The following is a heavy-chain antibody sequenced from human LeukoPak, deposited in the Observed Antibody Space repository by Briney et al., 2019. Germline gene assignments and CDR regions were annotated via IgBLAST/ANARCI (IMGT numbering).Heavy chain of an antibody. CDR2: IYPGDSDT. Sequence: TGESLKISCKGSGYSFTSYWIGWVRQMPGKGLEFMGIIYPGDSDTRYSPSFQGQVTISADKSISTAYLQWSSLKASDTAMYYCALQNYDILTGGWFDPWGQGTLVTVSS. V-gene: IGHV5-51*01. J-gene: IGHJ5*02. CDR1: GYSFTSYW. CDR3: ALQNYDILTGGWFDP. D-gene: IGHD3-9*01.